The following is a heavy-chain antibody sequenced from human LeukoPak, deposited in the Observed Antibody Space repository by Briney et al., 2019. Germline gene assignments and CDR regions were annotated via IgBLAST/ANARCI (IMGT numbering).Heavy chain of an antibody. Sequence: QPGGSLRLSCAASGFTFSSYAMSWVRQAPGKGLEWVSLISGSGGSGGSTYYADSVKGRFTISRDNSKSKLYLQMNSLRAEDTALYYCAKGTPFYAMDVWGQGTTVIVSS. J-gene: IGHJ6*02. CDR3: AKGTPFYAMDV. V-gene: IGHV3-23*01. CDR1: GFTFSSYA. D-gene: IGHD1-7*01. CDR2: ISGSGGSGGST.